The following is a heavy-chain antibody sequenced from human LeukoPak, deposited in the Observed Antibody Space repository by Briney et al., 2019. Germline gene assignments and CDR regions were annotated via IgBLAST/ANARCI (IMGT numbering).Heavy chain of an antibody. D-gene: IGHD6-6*01. CDR2: INSNGDEI. CDR1: GFTFSTYA. CDR3: ANWIGSSSRDY. J-gene: IGHJ4*02. V-gene: IGHV3-23*01. Sequence: GGSLRLSCAASGFTFSTYAMTWVRQAPGKGLEWVSGINSNGDEIYHADSVRGRFTISRDNSNNALYLQMDSLRAEDTAVYYCANWIGSSSRDYWGQGTLVTVSS.